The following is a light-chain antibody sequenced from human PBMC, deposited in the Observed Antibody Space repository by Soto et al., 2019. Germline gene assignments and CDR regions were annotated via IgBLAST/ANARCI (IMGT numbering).Light chain of an antibody. Sequence: DIQMTQSPSSLSSSVGDRVTITCQASQDISNYLNWYQQKPGKAPKLLIYDASNLETGVPSRFSGSGSGTDFTLTISSLQPEDIATYYCQQYDNPPLTFGEGTKVDIK. CDR2: DAS. V-gene: IGKV1-33*01. CDR3: QQYDNPPLT. J-gene: IGKJ4*01. CDR1: QDISNY.